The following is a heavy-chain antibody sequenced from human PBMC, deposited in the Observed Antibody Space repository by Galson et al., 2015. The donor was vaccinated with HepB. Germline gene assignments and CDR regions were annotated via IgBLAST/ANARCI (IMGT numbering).Heavy chain of an antibody. CDR1: GGSISSYY. CDR2: IYYSGST. CDR3: ARHRFGEPIMAD. V-gene: IGHV4-59*01. D-gene: IGHD3-10*01. J-gene: IGHJ4*02. Sequence: SETLSLTCTVSGGSISSYYWSWIRQPPGKGLEWIGYIYYSGSTNYNPSLKSRVTISVDTSKNQFSLKLSSVTAADTAVYYCARHRFGEPIMADWGQGTLVTVSS.